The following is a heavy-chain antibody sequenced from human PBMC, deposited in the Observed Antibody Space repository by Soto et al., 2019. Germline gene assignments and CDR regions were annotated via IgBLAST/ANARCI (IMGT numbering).Heavy chain of an antibody. V-gene: IGHV3-43*01. CDR2: ISWDGGST. Sequence: PGGSLRLSCAASGFTFDDYTMHWVRQAPGKGLEWVSLISWDGGSTYYADSVNGRFTISRDNSKNSLYLQMNSLRTEDTALYYCAKDNSPYDILTGSTYDAFDIWGQGTMVTVSS. D-gene: IGHD3-9*01. CDR1: GFTFDDYT. CDR3: AKDNSPYDILTGSTYDAFDI. J-gene: IGHJ3*02.